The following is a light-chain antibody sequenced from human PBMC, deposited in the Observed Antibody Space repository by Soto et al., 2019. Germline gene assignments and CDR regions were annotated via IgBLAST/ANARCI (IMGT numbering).Light chain of an antibody. J-gene: IGKJ1*01. CDR1: QPVSSN. V-gene: IGKV3-15*01. CDR2: AAS. Sequence: EIVMTQSPATLSVSPGERATVSCRASQPVSSNLAWYQQRPGQAPRLLMYAASTRATGIPARFSGSGSGTEFTLTISSLQSEDFAVYYCQQYNNWPPWTFGQGTKVEIK. CDR3: QQYNNWPPWT.